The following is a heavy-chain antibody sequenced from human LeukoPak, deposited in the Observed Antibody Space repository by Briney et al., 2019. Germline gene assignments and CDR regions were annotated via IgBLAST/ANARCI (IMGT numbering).Heavy chain of an antibody. J-gene: IGHJ6*02. V-gene: IGHV3-21*01. D-gene: IGHD2-2*01. Sequence: GGSLRLSCAASGFTFSSYSMNWVRQAPGKGLEWVSSISSSSSYIYYADSVKGRFTISRDNAKNSLYLQMNSLRAEDTAVYYCARDGTSWTRDLYYYYGMDVWGQGTTVTVSS. CDR3: ARDGTSWTRDLYYYYGMDV. CDR2: ISSSSSYI. CDR1: GFTFSSYS.